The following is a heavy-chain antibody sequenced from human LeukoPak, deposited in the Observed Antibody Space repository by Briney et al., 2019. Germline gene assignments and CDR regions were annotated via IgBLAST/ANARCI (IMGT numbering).Heavy chain of an antibody. CDR1: GGSISSSSYY. CDR3: ARDAKIAAAVNY. D-gene: IGHD6-13*01. V-gene: IGHV4-39*07. CDR2: IYYSGST. Sequence: SETLSLTCTVYGGSISSSSYYWGWIRQPPGKGLEWIGSIYYSGSTYYNPSLESRVTISVDTSKNQFSLKLSSVTAADTAVYYCARDAKIAAAVNYWGQGTLVTVSS. J-gene: IGHJ4*02.